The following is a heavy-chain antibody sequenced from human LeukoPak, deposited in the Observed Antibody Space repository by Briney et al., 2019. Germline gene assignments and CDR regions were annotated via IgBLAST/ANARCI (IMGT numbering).Heavy chain of an antibody. V-gene: IGHV5-51*01. J-gene: IGHJ3*02. CDR1: GYSFTSYC. Sequence: GASLQISCKGSGYSFTSYCIGSVRRLPGKGLEWMGIIYPGDSDTRYSPSFKGQVTISADKSISTAYLQWSSLTASDTAMYYCARRYCGGDCYPYDAFDIWGQGTMVTVSS. D-gene: IGHD2-21*02. CDR2: IYPGDSDT. CDR3: ARRYCGGDCYPYDAFDI.